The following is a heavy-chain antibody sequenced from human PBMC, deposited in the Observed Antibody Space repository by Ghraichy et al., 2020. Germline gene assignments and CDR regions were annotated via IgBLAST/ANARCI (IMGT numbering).Heavy chain of an antibody. CDR3: ARGRCNSGQCLNYSMDV. CDR1: GSPFITPV. V-gene: IGHV1-8*01. J-gene: IGHJ6*03. D-gene: IGHD2/OR15-2a*01. Sequence: ASVKVSCKTAGSPFITPVTNSLLLSPLLLVERMGWMHPDRDDTGYAQKFQGRVTMTRNTSTNTAYMELSTLRSEDTAVYYCARGRCNSGQCLNYSMDVWGKGTTVTVCS. CDR2: MHPDRDDT.